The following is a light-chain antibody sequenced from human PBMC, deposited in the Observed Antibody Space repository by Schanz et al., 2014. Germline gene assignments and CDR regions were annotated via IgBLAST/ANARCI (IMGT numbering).Light chain of an antibody. V-gene: IGKV1-39*01. CDR3: QQAISFPVT. CDR2: AAS. CDR1: QSISSY. Sequence: DIQMTQSPSSLSASVGDRVTITCRASQSISSYLNWYQQKPGKAPKLLIYAASSLQTGVPSRFSGGGSATDFTLTITSLQPEDSATYYCQQAISFPVTFGGGTKVEIK. J-gene: IGKJ4*01.